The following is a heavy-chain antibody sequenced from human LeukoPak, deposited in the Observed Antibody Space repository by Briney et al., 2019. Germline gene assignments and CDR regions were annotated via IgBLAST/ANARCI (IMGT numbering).Heavy chain of an antibody. CDR2: IRYDGSDK. CDR3: AKDYAVTGYRGYFDH. J-gene: IGHJ4*02. V-gene: IGHV3-30*02. CDR1: GFTFSSYT. D-gene: IGHD3-9*01. Sequence: PGGSLRLSCAASGFTFSSYTMNWVRQAPGKGLEWVAFIRYDGSDKHHADSVKGRFTISRDNSKNTLSLQMNSLRAEDTAVYYCAKDYAVTGYRGYFDHWGQGTLVTVSS.